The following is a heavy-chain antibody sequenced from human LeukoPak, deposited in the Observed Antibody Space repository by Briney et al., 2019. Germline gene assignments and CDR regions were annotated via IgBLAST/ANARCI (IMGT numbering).Heavy chain of an antibody. V-gene: IGHV3-23*01. Sequence: GGSLRLSCAASGFTFSSYALSWVRQAPGKGLEWVSGITDSGTGTYYADSVKGRFTISRDNSKNTVYLQMSSLRAEDTAVYYCARDGRDGYSDYWGQGTLVTVSS. CDR2: ITDSGTGT. J-gene: IGHJ4*02. CDR3: ARDGRDGYSDY. D-gene: IGHD2-15*01. CDR1: GFTFSSYA.